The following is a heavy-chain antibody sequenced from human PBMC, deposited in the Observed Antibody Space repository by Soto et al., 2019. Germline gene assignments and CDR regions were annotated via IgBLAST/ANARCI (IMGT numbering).Heavy chain of an antibody. Sequence: QVQLVESGGGVVQPGRSLRLSCAASGFIFTTYGLHWVRQAPGKGLEWVAVIWYDGSNQYYADSVKGRFTISRDNSKNILYLEMNSVRVEDTAVYYCVKDHCGGDCYSDPYFDYWGQETLVTVSS. D-gene: IGHD2-21*02. V-gene: IGHV3-33*06. CDR1: GFIFTTYG. CDR3: VKDHCGGDCYSDPYFDY. J-gene: IGHJ4*02. CDR2: IWYDGSNQ.